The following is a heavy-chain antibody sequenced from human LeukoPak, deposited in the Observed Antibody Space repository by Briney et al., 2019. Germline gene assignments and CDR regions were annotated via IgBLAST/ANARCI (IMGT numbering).Heavy chain of an antibody. D-gene: IGHD5-12*01. V-gene: IGHV4-59*08. Sequence: SETLSLTCTVSGGSISSYYWSWIRQPPGKGLEWIGYIYYSGSTNYNPSLKSRVTISVDTSKNQFSLKLSSVTAADTAVYYCARHEDSAYDLHFDYWGQGTLVTVSS. CDR1: GGSISSYY. J-gene: IGHJ4*02. CDR3: ARHEDSAYDLHFDY. CDR2: IYYSGST.